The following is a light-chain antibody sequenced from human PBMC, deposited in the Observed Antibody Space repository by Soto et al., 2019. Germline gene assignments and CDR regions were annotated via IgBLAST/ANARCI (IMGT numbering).Light chain of an antibody. Sequence: QSVLTQPPSASGTPGQRVTISCSGSSSNIGSNHVYWYQHLPGRAPKPLIYRNNQRPSGVPDRFSGSKSGTSASLAISGLRSEDEADYYCAAWDASLSGHVFGTGTKV. CDR3: AAWDASLSGHV. CDR2: RNN. CDR1: SSNIGSNH. V-gene: IGLV1-47*01. J-gene: IGLJ1*01.